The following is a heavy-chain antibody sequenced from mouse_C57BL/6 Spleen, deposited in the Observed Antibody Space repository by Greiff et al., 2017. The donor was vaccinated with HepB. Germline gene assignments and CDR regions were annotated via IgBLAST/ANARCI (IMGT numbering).Heavy chain of an antibody. CDR2: IYPGDGNT. Sequence: VQLQQSGPELVKPGASVKISCKASGYAFSSSWMNWVKQRPGKGLEWIGRIYPGDGNTNYNGKFKGKATLTADKSYSTAYMQLSSLPSEDSAVYVCARSQTAQAVWLAYWGQGTLVTVSA. D-gene: IGHD3-2*02. CDR1: GYAFSSSW. V-gene: IGHV1-82*01. CDR3: ARSQTAQAVWLAY. J-gene: IGHJ3*01.